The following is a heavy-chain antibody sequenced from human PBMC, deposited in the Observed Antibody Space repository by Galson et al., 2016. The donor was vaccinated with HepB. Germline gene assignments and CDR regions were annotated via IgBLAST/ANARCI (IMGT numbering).Heavy chain of an antibody. V-gene: IGHV3-33*06. Sequence: SLRLSCAASGFTFSSYGFHWVRQAPDKGLEWVAVIWHDGSKKYYADSVKGRFTFSRGDSKNTLYLQMNSLRAEDTAVYYCAKGRYCGGDCYSSDYWGQGTLVTVSS. D-gene: IGHD2-21*02. CDR2: IWHDGSKK. CDR1: GFTFSSYG. CDR3: AKGRYCGGDCYSSDY. J-gene: IGHJ4*02.